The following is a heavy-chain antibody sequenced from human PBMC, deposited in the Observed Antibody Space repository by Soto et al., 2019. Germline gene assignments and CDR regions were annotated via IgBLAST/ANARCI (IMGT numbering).Heavy chain of an antibody. V-gene: IGHV2-5*01. CDR2: IYWNDDK. J-gene: IGHJ6*02. Sequence: QITLKESGPTLVKPTQTLTLTCTFSGFSLSTSGVGVGWIRQPPGKALEWLALIYWNDDKRYSPSLKSRLTIIKDTSKNQVVLTMTNMDPVDTATYYCAHIAHNYDFWKWPTPRNYYYGMDVWGQGTTVTVSS. CDR1: GFSLSTSGVG. D-gene: IGHD3-3*01. CDR3: AHIAHNYDFWKWPTPRNYYYGMDV.